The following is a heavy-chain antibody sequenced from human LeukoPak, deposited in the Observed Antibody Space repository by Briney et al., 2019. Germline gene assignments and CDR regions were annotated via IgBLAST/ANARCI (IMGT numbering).Heavy chain of an antibody. CDR3: ARVFTMIVVDRTYYFDY. J-gene: IGHJ4*02. V-gene: IGHV3-7*01. Sequence: GGSLRLSCAASGFTFSSYWMSWVRQAPGKGLEWVANIKQDGSEKYYVDSVKGRFTISRDNAKNSLYLQMNSLRAEDTAVYYCARVFTMIVVDRTYYFDYCGQGTLVTVSS. CDR1: GFTFSSYW. CDR2: IKQDGSEK. D-gene: IGHD3-22*01.